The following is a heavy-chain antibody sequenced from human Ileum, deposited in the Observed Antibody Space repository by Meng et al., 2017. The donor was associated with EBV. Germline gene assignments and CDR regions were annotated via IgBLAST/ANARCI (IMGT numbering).Heavy chain of an antibody. J-gene: IGHJ4*02. Sequence: VTLQESGPGPVKPSVTPSLTGAGSGDSISSNNVWSWVRQPPGKGLEWIGEIYHSGSTNYNPSFKSRVTMSVDKSKNQISLNLSSVTAADTAVYYCASGRDYAWHSWGRGTLVTVSS. CDR1: GDSISSNNV. CDR3: ASGRDYAWHS. CDR2: IYHSGST. V-gene: IGHV4-4*02. D-gene: IGHD4-17*01.